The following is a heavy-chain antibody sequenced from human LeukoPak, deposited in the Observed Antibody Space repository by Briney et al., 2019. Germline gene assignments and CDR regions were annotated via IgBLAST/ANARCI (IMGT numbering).Heavy chain of an antibody. CDR2: ISSSSSTI. CDR3: ARRRGYCSGGSCSMDV. Sequence: PGGSLRLSCAASGFTFSSYSMNWVRQAPGKGLEWVSYISSSSSTIYYADSVKGRFTISRDNAKNSLYLQMNSLRAEDTAVYYCARRRGYCSGGSCSMDVWGQGTTVTVSS. CDR1: GFTFSSYS. D-gene: IGHD2-15*01. J-gene: IGHJ6*02. V-gene: IGHV3-48*04.